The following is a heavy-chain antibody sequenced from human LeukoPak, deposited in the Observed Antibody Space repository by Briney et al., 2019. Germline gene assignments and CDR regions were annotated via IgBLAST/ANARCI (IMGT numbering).Heavy chain of an antibody. CDR3: ARHLYSSGWSAFDI. CDR1: GGSISSYY. V-gene: IGHV4-59*08. CDR2: IYYSGST. Sequence: PSETLSPTCTVSGGSISSYYWSWIRQPPGKGLEWIGYIYYSGSTNYNPSLKSRVTISVDTSKNQFSLKLSSVTAADTAVYYCARHLYSSGWSAFDIWGQGTMVTVSS. J-gene: IGHJ3*02. D-gene: IGHD6-19*01.